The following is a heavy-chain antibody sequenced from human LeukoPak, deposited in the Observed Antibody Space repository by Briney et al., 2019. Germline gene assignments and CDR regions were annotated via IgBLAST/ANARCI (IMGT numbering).Heavy chain of an antibody. CDR2: INHSGST. V-gene: IGHV4-34*01. D-gene: IGHD5-24*01. CDR3: ARATGLDGYKSTLFDY. Sequence: PSETLSLTCTVSGGSISGYYWSWIRQPPGKGLEWIGEINHSGSTNYNPSLKSRVTISVDTSKNQFSLKLSSVTAADTAVYYCARATGLDGYKSTLFDYWGQGTLVTVSS. J-gene: IGHJ4*02. CDR1: GGSISGYY.